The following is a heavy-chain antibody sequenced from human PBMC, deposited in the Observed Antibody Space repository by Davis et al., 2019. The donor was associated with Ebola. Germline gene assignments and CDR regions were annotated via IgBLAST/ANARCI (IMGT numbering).Heavy chain of an antibody. Sequence: ASVKVSCKASGYTFTGYYMHWVRQAPGQGLEWMGWINPSSGGTKFAQKFQGRVTMTRDTSISTAYMELSGLTSDDTAVCYCARGDSSGWYMFDYWGQGTLVTFSS. CDR2: INPSSGGT. V-gene: IGHV1-2*02. CDR1: GYTFTGYY. J-gene: IGHJ4*02. D-gene: IGHD6-19*01. CDR3: ARGDSSGWYMFDY.